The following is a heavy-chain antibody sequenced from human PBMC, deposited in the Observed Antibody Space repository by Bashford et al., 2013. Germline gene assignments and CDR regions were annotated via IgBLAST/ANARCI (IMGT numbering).Heavy chain of an antibody. CDR3: ASVGYNWNDVHFDY. D-gene: IGHD1-1*01. V-gene: IGHV3-23*01. Sequence: VRQAPGKGLEWVSAISGSGGSTYYADSVKGRFTISRDNSKNTLYLQMNSLRAEDTAVYYCASVGYNWNDVHFDYWGQGTLVTVSS. CDR2: ISGSGGST. J-gene: IGHJ4*02.